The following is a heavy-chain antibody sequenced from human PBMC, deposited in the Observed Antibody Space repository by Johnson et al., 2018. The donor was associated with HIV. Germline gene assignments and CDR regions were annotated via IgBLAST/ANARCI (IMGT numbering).Heavy chain of an antibody. Sequence: VHLVESGGGLVQPGRSLRLSCAASGFTFDDYAMHWVRQAPGKGLEWVSGISWNSGSIAYADSVKGRFTISRDNSKNTLYVQMNSLRAEDTAEYYCASYSSSDAFDIWGQGTMVTVSS. CDR2: ISWNSGSI. J-gene: IGHJ3*02. CDR1: GFTFDDYA. V-gene: IGHV3-9*01. D-gene: IGHD6-6*01. CDR3: ASYSSSDAFDI.